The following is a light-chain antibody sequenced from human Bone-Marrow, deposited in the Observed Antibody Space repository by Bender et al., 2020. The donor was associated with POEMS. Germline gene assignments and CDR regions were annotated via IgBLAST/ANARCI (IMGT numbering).Light chain of an antibody. V-gene: IGLV2-14*01. CDR1: SSVVGGYNS. J-gene: IGLJ1*01. CDR3: SSRAISGTFV. CDR2: DVT. Sequence: QSPLTQPASVSGSPGQSITISCTGSSSVVGGYNSLFWHQQHPGKAPKLMIYDVTNRSSGVSYRISGSKSGNTASLTISGLQAEDEADYYCSSRAISGTFVFGTGTKVTV.